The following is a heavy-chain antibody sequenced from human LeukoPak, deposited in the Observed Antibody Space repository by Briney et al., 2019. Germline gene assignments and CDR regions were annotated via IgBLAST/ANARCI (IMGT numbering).Heavy chain of an antibody. Sequence: PGGPLRLSCAASGFTFSDLWMSWVRQAPGKGLEWVADINQDESEKYYVDSMRGRFTISRDNAENSLYLQMNSLRAEDTAVYYCASEPYDSSGYSAFDIWGQGTMVTVSS. CDR3: ASEPYDSSGYSAFDI. CDR2: INQDESEK. J-gene: IGHJ3*02. CDR1: GFTFSDLW. V-gene: IGHV3-7*01. D-gene: IGHD3-22*01.